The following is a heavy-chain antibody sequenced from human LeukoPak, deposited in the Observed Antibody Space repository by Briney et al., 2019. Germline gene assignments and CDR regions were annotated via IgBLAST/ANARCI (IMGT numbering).Heavy chain of an antibody. Sequence: SETLSLTCTVSGGSVYTSDYYWGWVRQPPGEGPEWIGDIFYTGKTNYNPPLKSRVSISIDTSKSQFSLKLTSVTAADTAVYYCARVFDSWGQGTLVTASS. V-gene: IGHV4-39*07. CDR2: IFYTGKT. CDR3: ARVFDS. CDR1: GGSVYTSDYY. J-gene: IGHJ4*02.